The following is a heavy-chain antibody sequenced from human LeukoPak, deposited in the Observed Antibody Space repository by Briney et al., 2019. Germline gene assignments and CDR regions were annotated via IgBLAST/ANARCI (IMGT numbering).Heavy chain of an antibody. J-gene: IGHJ5*02. CDR1: GFTFSDAW. CDR3: ATDFYDTT. CDR2: IRRNSDGGTI. Sequence: AGGSLRLSCATSGFTFSDAWMNWVRQAPGKGLEWGGRIRRNSDGGTIDYAAPVKGRFALSRDDSKNTLYLHMSSLQTEDTAVYYCATDFYDTTWGQGTLVTVSS. D-gene: IGHD3-22*01. V-gene: IGHV3-15*07.